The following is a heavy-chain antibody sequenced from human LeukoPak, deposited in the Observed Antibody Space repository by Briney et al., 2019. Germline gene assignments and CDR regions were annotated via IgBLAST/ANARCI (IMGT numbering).Heavy chain of an antibody. CDR1: GFTFGDYS. CDR2: ISGSGGST. CDR3: AKEGYYYGSGSYLLY. V-gene: IGHV3-23*01. J-gene: IGHJ4*02. Sequence: GGSLRLSCTASGFTFGDYSMNWVRQAPGKGLEWVSAISGSGGSTYYADSVKGRFTISRDNSKNTLYLQMNSLRAEYTAVYYCAKEGYYYGSGSYLLYWGQGTLVTVSS. D-gene: IGHD3-10*01.